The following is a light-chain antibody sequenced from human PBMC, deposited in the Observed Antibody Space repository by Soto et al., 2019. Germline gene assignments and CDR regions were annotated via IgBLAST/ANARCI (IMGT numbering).Light chain of an antibody. J-gene: IGLJ1*01. V-gene: IGLV2-8*01. CDR3: SSYAGSNNFV. CDR2: EVS. Sequence: QSVLTQPASVSGSPGQSTTISCTGTSSDVGSYNYVSWYQQHPGKAPKLMIYEVSERPSGVPDRFSGSKSSNTASLTVSGLQAEDEADYYCSSYAGSNNFVFGTGTKVTVL. CDR1: SSDVGSYNY.